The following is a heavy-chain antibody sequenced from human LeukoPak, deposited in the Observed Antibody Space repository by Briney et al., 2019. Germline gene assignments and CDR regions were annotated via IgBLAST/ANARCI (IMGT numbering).Heavy chain of an antibody. Sequence: PGRSLRLSCAASGFTFSSYGMHWVRQAPGKGLEWVAVISYDGSNINYAESVKGRFTISRDNSKNTLYLQMNSLRAEDTAVYYCAKDQYFVTGYYSHMDVWGKGTTVTISS. CDR1: GFTFSSYG. J-gene: IGHJ6*03. CDR3: AKDQYFVTGYYSHMDV. CDR2: ISYDGSNI. V-gene: IGHV3-30*18. D-gene: IGHD2-21*02.